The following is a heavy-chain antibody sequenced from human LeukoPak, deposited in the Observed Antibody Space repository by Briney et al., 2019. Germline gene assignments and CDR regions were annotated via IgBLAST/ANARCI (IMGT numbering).Heavy chain of an antibody. CDR2: IKSETDGGAT. Sequence: GGSLRLSCVASGFTFSNAWMSWVRQAPGKGLEWVGRIKSETDGGATAYAAPVKGRFTISRDDSENTMYLQMNSLKTEETALYYCTTNRPHCSGGSCSDYWGQGTLVTVSS. D-gene: IGHD2-15*01. J-gene: IGHJ4*02. CDR1: GFTFSNAW. CDR3: TTNRPHCSGGSCSDY. V-gene: IGHV3-15*05.